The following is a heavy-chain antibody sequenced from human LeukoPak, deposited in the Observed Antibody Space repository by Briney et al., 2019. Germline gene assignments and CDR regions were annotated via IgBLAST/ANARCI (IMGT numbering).Heavy chain of an antibody. Sequence: PSETLSLTCTVSGGSISSSSYYWGWIRQPPGKGLEWIGSIYYSGSTYYNPSLKSRVTISVDTSKNQFSLKLSSVTAADTAVYYCAREQLERRDLNWFDPWGQGTLVTVSS. CDR1: GGSISSSSYY. V-gene: IGHV4-39*07. CDR2: IYYSGST. CDR3: AREQLERRDLNWFDP. D-gene: IGHD1-1*01. J-gene: IGHJ5*02.